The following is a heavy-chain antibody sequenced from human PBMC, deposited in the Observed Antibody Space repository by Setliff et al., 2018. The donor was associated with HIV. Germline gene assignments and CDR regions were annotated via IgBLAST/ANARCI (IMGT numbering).Heavy chain of an antibody. D-gene: IGHD2-15*01. J-gene: IGHJ3*02. Sequence: SETLSLTCSVSGGSISSHYWTWIRQPPGKGLEWIGYIYYSGSTSYNPSLKSRVTISVDSSKNQLSLKVSSVTAADTAVYFCARDLHANYHVVEIWGPGTMVTVSS. V-gene: IGHV4-59*11. CDR1: GGSISSHY. CDR2: IYYSGST. CDR3: ARDLHANYHVVEI.